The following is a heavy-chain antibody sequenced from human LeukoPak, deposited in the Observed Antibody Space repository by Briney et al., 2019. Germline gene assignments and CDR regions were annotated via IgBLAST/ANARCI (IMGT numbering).Heavy chain of an antibody. CDR2: ISSNGGTT. J-gene: IGHJ6*03. D-gene: IGHD6-13*01. CDR1: GFTFSSYA. CDR3: ARGGSSWYPDYFYMDV. V-gene: IGHV3-64*01. Sequence: GGSLRLSCAASGFTFSSYAMHWVRQAPGKGLEHVSAISSNGGTTFYANSVKGRFTVSRDNSKNTLYLQMGSLRVDDMAVYYCARGGSSWYPDYFYMDVWGKGTTVTVSS.